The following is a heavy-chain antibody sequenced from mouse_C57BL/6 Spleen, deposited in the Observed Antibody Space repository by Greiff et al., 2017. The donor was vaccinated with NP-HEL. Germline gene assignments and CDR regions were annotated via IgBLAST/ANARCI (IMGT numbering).Heavy chain of an antibody. CDR1: GYTFTSYT. CDR2: INPSSGYT. D-gene: IGHD2-4*01. CDR3: ASGVYDYPFAY. Sequence: QVQLKESGAELARPGASVKMSCKASGYTFTSYTMHWVKQRPGQGLEWIGYINPSSGYTKYNQKFKDKATLTADKTSSTAYMQLSSLTSEDSAVYYCASGVYDYPFAYWGQGTLVTVSA. J-gene: IGHJ3*01. V-gene: IGHV1-4*01.